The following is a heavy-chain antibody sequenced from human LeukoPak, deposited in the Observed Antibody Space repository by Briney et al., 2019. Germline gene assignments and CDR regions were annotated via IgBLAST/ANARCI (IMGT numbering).Heavy chain of an antibody. J-gene: IGHJ6*02. CDR3: ARDPGESSSWGYTYYYYGMDV. CDR1: GYTFTSYG. D-gene: IGHD6-13*01. V-gene: IGHV1-18*01. CDR2: ISAYNGNT. Sequence: ASVKVSCKASGYTFTSYGISWVRQAPGQGLEWMGWISAYNGNTDYAQKLQGRVTMTTDTSKSTAYMELRSLRSDDKDVYYCARDPGESSSWGYTYYYYGMDVWGQGTTVTVSS.